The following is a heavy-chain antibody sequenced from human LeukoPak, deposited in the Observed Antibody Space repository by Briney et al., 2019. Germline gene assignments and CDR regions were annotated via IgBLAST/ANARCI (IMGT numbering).Heavy chain of an antibody. J-gene: IGHJ5*02. D-gene: IGHD3-16*01. Sequence: SETLSLTCAVSGYSIISGYYWARIRQPPGKGLEWIGSIYHSGSTYYNPSLKSRVTISVDTSKNQFSPELSPVTAADTIKYFFARPRMGVFEPWAEGPVVTVFS. CDR1: GYSIISGYY. CDR3: ARPRMGVFEP. CDR2: IYHSGST. V-gene: IGHV4-38-2*01.